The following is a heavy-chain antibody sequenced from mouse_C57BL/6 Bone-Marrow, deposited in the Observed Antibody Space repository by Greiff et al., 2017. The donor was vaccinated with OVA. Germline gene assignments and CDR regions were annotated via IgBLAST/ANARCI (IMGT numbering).Heavy chain of an antibody. V-gene: IGHV8-8*01. CDR3: ARVRNYCDYDGPTLFDY. CDR1: GFSLSTFGMG. Sequence: QVTLKESGPGLLQPSQTLSLTCSFSGFSLSTFGMGVGWLRQPSGKGLEWLVHIWWDDDKYYNPALKSRPIISKDTSKNQIILKIANVDTAYTATYYCARVRNYCDYDGPTLFDYWGQGTTLTVSS. CDR2: IWWDDDK. D-gene: IGHD2-4*01. J-gene: IGHJ2*01.